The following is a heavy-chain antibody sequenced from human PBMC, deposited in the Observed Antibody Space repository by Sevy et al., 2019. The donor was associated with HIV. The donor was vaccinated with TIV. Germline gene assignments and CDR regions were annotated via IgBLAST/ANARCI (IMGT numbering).Heavy chain of an antibody. J-gene: IGHJ4*02. CDR2: IRYDGSNK. Sequence: GGSLRLSCAASGFTFSTYGMHWVRQAPGKGLEWVAFIRYDGSNKYYPDSVKGRFTISRDNSKNTLYLQMNSLRPEDTAVYNCAKDPDRSSSWYDYWGQGTLVTVSS. D-gene: IGHD6-13*01. CDR3: AKDPDRSSSWYDY. V-gene: IGHV3-30*02. CDR1: GFTFSTYG.